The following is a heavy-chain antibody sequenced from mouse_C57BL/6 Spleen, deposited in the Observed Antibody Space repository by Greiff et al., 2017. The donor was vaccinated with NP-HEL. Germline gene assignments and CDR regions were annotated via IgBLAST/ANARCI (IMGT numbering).Heavy chain of an antibody. CDR3: AYYYGSSYDWYFDV. Sequence: VQLQQSGPELVKPGASVKMSCKASGYTFTDYNMHWVKQSHGKSLEWIGYINPNNGGTSYNQKFKGKATLTVNKSSSTAYMELRSLTSEDSAVYYCAYYYGSSYDWYFDVWGTGTTVTVAS. V-gene: IGHV1-22*01. J-gene: IGHJ1*03. D-gene: IGHD1-1*01. CDR1: GYTFTDYN. CDR2: INPNNGGT.